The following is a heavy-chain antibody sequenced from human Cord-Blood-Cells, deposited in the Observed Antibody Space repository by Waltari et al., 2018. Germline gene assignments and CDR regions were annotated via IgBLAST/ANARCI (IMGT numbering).Heavy chain of an antibody. V-gene: IGHV1-8*03. Sequence: QVQLVQSGAEVKKPGASVKVSCKASGYTFTSYDINWVRQATGQGLALMRWMNTNSGNTGYAQKFKGRFTITRNTSISTADMERSSLRSEDTAVYYCARKRGGDSDAFDIWGQGTMVTVSS. CDR1: GYTFTSYD. CDR2: MNTNSGNT. D-gene: IGHD2-21*02. J-gene: IGHJ3*02. CDR3: ARKRGGDSDAFDI.